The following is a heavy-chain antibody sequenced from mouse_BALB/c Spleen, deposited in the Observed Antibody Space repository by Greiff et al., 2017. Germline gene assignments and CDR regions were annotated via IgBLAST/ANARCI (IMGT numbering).Heavy chain of an antibody. J-gene: IGHJ1*01. D-gene: IGHD1-1*01. CDR1: GYTFTNYW. CDR2: IYPGGGYT. V-gene: IGHV1-63*01. Sequence: VQLQQSGAELVRPGTSVKISCKASGYTFTNYWLGWVKQRPGHGLEWIGDIYPGGGYTNYNEKFKGKATLTADNSSSTAYMQLSSLTSEDSAFYFCARRGKNYYGSSDWYFDVWGAGTTVTVSS. CDR3: ARRGKNYYGSSDWYFDV.